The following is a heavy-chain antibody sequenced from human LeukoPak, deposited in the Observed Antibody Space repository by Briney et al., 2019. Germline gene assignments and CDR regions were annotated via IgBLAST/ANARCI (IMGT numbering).Heavy chain of an antibody. CDR2: INHSGST. D-gene: IGHD6-13*01. J-gene: IGHJ4*02. CDR1: GGSISSSSYY. Sequence: SETLSLTCTVSGGSISSSSYYWSWIRQPPGKGLEWIGEINHSGSTNYNPSLKSRVTISVDTSKNQFSLKLSSVTAADTAVYYCARGFRTTLQQLVSLFDYWGQGTLVTVSS. CDR3: ARGFRTTLQQLVSLFDY. V-gene: IGHV4-39*07.